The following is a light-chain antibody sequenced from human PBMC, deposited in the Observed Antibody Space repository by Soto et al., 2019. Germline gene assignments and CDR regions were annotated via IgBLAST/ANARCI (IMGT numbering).Light chain of an antibody. CDR2: GAS. CDR1: QSVSSSY. V-gene: IGKV3-20*01. CDR3: QQYGGSFRV. J-gene: IGKJ3*01. Sequence: EIVMTQAPATLSGSPLEVECCCVWASQSVSSSYLAWYQQKPGQAPRLLIYGASSRATGIPDRFSGSGSGTDFTLTISRLEPEDFAVYYCQQYGGSFRVFGPGTKVDIK.